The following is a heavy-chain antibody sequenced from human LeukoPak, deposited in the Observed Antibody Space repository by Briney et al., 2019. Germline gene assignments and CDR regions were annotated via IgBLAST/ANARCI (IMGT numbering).Heavy chain of an antibody. CDR3: ARVEMATNGVYYFDY. D-gene: IGHD5-24*01. V-gene: IGHV4-59*01. CDR1: GGSISSYY. Sequence: PSETLSLTCTVSGGSISSYYWSWIRQPPGKGLEWIGYIYYSGSTNYNPSLKSRVTISVDTSKNQFSLKLSSVTAADTAAYYCARVEMATNGVYYFDYWGQGTLVTVSS. J-gene: IGHJ4*02. CDR2: IYYSGST.